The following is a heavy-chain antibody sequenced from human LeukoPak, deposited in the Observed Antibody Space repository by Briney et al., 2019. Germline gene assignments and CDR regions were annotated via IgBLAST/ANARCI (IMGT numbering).Heavy chain of an antibody. D-gene: IGHD6-19*01. V-gene: IGHV1-18*01. CDR1: GYIFTSYG. CDR2: ISAYNGNT. Sequence: GASVKVSCKASGYIFTSYGISWVRQAPGQGLEWMGWISAYNGNTNYAQKLQGRVTMTTDTSTSTAYMELRSLRSDDTAVYYCARVGYGSGWYSGKDYWGQGTLVTVSS. CDR3: ARVGYGSGWYSGKDY. J-gene: IGHJ4*02.